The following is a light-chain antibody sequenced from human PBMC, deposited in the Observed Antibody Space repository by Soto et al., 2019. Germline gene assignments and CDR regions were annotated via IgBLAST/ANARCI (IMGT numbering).Light chain of an antibody. CDR2: AAS. V-gene: IGKV1D-16*01. Sequence: DIQXTQSPSSXSXSXXYXXXITVRASQGIAKSLAWYQQKPEKAPKSLIYAASNLQSGVPSRFSGSGSGTEFTLTISSLQPEDFATYYCQQYISYPITFGQGTRLEIK. CDR1: QGIAKS. CDR3: QQYISYPIT. J-gene: IGKJ5*01.